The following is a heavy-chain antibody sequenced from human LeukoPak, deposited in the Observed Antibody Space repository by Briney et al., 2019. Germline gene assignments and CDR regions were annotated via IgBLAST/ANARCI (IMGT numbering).Heavy chain of an antibody. D-gene: IGHD3-9*01. V-gene: IGHV1-69*13. CDR2: IIPIFGTA. CDR3: AGGDLLTGYYRAYYFDY. Sequence: GASVKVSCKASGGTFSSYAISWERQAPGQGLEWMGGIIPIFGTANYAQKFQGRVTITADESTSTAYMELSSLRSEDTAVYYCAGGDLLTGYYRAYYFDYWGQGTLVTVSS. CDR1: GGTFSSYA. J-gene: IGHJ4*02.